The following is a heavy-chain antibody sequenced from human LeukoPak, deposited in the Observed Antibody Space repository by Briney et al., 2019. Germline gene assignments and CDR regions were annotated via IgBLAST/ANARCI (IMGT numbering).Heavy chain of an antibody. Sequence: PGRSLRLSCAASGFTFDDYAMPWVRQAPGKGLEWVSGISWNSGSIGYADSVKGRFTISRDNAKNSLYLQMNSLRAEDTALYYCAKDSTAMGPDYWGQGTLVTVSS. CDR2: ISWNSGSI. CDR3: AKDSTAMGPDY. J-gene: IGHJ4*02. CDR1: GFTFDDYA. V-gene: IGHV3-9*01. D-gene: IGHD5-18*01.